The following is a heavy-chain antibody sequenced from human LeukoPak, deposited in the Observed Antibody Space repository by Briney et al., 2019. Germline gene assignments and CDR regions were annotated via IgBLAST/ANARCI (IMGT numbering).Heavy chain of an antibody. J-gene: IGHJ4*02. Sequence: GGSLRLSCVASGFTFANVWMSWGRQAPGKGLEWVGRIQSKTNGTTTDFAAPAKDRFTISRDDSKNTLYLQMSSLKTEDTAVYYCATHRKYYDSTAYYFDSWGQGTLVTVSS. CDR3: ATHRKYYDSTAYYFDS. D-gene: IGHD3-22*01. CDR2: IQSKTNGTTT. V-gene: IGHV3-15*01. CDR1: GFTFANVW.